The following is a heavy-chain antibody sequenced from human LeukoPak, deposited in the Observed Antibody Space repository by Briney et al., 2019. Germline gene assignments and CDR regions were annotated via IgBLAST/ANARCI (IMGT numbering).Heavy chain of an antibody. D-gene: IGHD5-24*01. J-gene: IGHJ4*02. V-gene: IGHV1-46*01. Sequence: ASVKVSCKASGYTFTSYYMHWVRQAPGQGPEWMGIINPNGGYTKYAQTFQGRVTMTGDTSTSTLYLELSSLRSEDTAVYYCAREERWLQSLDYWGQGGLVTVSS. CDR2: INPNGGYT. CDR1: GYTFTSYY. CDR3: AREERWLQSLDY.